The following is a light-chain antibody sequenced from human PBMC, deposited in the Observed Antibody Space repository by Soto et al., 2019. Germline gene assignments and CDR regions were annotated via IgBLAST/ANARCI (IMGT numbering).Light chain of an antibody. CDR1: QSVSGNN. CDR3: QQCDVTSWT. V-gene: IGKV3-20*01. J-gene: IGKJ1*01. CDR2: GES. Sequence: EIVMRNSPATLSVYQGERATLSSRASQSVSGNNLAWYQQKPGRPPRLLIYGESSRASGVPDRFSGSGSGTNFTLTINRLEPEDFAVYYCQQCDVTSWTFGQGTNVDIK.